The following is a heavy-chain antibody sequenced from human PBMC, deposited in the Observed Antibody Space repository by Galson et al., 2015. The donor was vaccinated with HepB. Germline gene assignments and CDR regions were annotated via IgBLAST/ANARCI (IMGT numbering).Heavy chain of an antibody. CDR3: TRVKLREQLVQQYYYGMDV. J-gene: IGHJ6*02. Sequence: PPGKGLEWIGEINHSGSTNYNPSLKSRLTISLDTSKNQFSLKLNSLTAADTAVYFCTRVKLREQLVQQYYYGMDVWGQGTTVTVSS. D-gene: IGHD6-13*01. CDR2: INHSGST. V-gene: IGHV4-34*01.